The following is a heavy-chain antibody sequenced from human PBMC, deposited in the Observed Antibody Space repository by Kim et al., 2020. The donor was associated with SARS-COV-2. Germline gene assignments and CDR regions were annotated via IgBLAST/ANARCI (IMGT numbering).Heavy chain of an antibody. V-gene: IGHV4-34*01. D-gene: IGHD3-3*01. J-gene: IGHJ4*02. Sequence: PSLKRRVTISVDTSKDQYSLELSSVTAADTAVYYCARGGYDFWSGYYLGYWGQGTLVTVSS. CDR3: ARGGYDFWSGYYLGY.